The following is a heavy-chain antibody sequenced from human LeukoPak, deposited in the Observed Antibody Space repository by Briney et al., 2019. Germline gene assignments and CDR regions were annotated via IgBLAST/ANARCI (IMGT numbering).Heavy chain of an antibody. V-gene: IGHV1-2*02. CDR2: INPNSGGT. Sequence: ASVKVSCKASGYTFTGYYMHWVRQAPGQGLEWMGWINPNSGGTNYAQKFQGRVTMTRDTSISTAYMELGRLRSDDTAVYYCAGYDILTGEGQNAFDIWGQGTMVTVSS. CDR1: GYTFTGYY. CDR3: AGYDILTGEGQNAFDI. D-gene: IGHD3-9*01. J-gene: IGHJ3*02.